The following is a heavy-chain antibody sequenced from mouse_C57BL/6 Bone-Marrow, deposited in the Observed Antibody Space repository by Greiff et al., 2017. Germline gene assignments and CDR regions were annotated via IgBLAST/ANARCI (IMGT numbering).Heavy chain of an antibody. D-gene: IGHD6-1*01. CDR3: ACPLGLYAMDY. J-gene: IGHJ4*01. CDR2: INPSTGGT. CDR1: GYSFTGYY. V-gene: IGHV1-42*01. Sequence: EVQLQQSGPELVKPGASVKISCKASGYSFTGYYMNWVKQSPEKSLEWIGEINPSTGGTTYNQKFKAKATLTVDKSSSTAYMQLKSLTSEDSAFYYCACPLGLYAMDYWGQGTSVTVSS.